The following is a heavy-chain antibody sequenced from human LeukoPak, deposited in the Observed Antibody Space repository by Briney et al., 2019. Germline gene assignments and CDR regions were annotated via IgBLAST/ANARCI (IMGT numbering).Heavy chain of an antibody. J-gene: IGHJ4*02. Sequence: GGSLRLACEAAAFTFSKYSMTWVRQGPGRRLEWVATIKEDGSAQDYVESVKGRFTNSRDSAKKLVSMQMNSLRAEDTAVYYCATTSSLPDYFHYWGQGILVTVSS. V-gene: IGHV3-7*01. CDR2: IKEDGSAQ. CDR1: AFTFSKYS. CDR3: ATTSSLPDYFHY. D-gene: IGHD2-2*01.